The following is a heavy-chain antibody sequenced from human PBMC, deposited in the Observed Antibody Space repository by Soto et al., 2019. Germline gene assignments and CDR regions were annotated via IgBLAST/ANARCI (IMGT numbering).Heavy chain of an antibody. J-gene: IGHJ6*03. CDR2: VWFYGTEH. V-gene: IGHV3-33*01. D-gene: IGHD3-3*01. Sequence: QLVESGGGVVQTGRSLRLSCAASGFTFSDYGIHWVRLAPGKWLEWVAVVWFYGTEHYYADSVQGRFIMSRDNSKNTVELQSNRLRAEDTAVYYCARDPGFGVRNNYHYNHLDVWGKGTTVTV. CDR1: GFTFSDYG. CDR3: ARDPGFGVRNNYHYNHLDV.